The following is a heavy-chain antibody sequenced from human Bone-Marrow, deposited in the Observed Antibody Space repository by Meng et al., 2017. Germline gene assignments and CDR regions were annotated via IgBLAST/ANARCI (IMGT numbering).Heavy chain of an antibody. Sequence: SETLSLICTVSGTSVTEPHYWGWIRQPPGRGPEWIGTISHSGATYFDPFLKSRVTMSLDASMNQVSLNLDSATAADTAVYYCAEDSRASWFFIWGHGTMVTVSS. CDR2: ISHSGAT. D-gene: IGHD3-10*01. V-gene: IGHV4-38-2*02. CDR3: AEDSRASWFFI. CDR1: GTSVTEPHY. J-gene: IGHJ3*02.